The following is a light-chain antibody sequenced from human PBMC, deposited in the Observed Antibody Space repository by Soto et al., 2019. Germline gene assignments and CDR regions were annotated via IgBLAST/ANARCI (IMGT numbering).Light chain of an antibody. CDR2: AAS. V-gene: IGKV1-8*01. Sequence: AIRMTQSPSSFSASTGDRVTITCRASQGISSYLAWYQQKPGKAPKLLIYAASTLQSGVPSRFSGSGSGTDFTLTISCLQSEDFATYHCLQYFSYPRTFGQGTKVDI. CDR1: QGISSY. CDR3: LQYFSYPRT. J-gene: IGKJ1*01.